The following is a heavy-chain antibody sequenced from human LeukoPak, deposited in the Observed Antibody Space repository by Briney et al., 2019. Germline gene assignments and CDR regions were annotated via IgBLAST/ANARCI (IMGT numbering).Heavy chain of an antibody. CDR1: GYTFTSYG. J-gene: IGHJ5*02. V-gene: IGHV1-18*01. Sequence: ASVKVSCKASGYTFTSYGISWVRQAPGQGLEWMGWISAYNGNTNYAQKLQGRVTTTTDTSTSTAYMELRSLRSDDTAVYYCARLQFDYEDNWFDPWGQGTLVTVSS. CDR2: ISAYNGNT. D-gene: IGHD4-17*01. CDR3: ARLQFDYEDNWFDP.